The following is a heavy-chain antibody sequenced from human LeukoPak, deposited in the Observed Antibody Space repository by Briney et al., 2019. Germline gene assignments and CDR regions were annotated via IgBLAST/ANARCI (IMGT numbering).Heavy chain of an antibody. D-gene: IGHD5-12*01. CDR2: INAGNGNT. V-gene: IGHV1-3*01. Sequence: ASVKVSCKASGYTFTSYAMHWVRQAPGQRLEWMGWINAGNGNTEYSQKFQGRVTITRDTSASTAYMELSSLRSEDTVVYYCARALRSGYDFYYYGMDVWGQGTTVTVSS. J-gene: IGHJ6*02. CDR1: GYTFTSYA. CDR3: ARALRSGYDFYYYGMDV.